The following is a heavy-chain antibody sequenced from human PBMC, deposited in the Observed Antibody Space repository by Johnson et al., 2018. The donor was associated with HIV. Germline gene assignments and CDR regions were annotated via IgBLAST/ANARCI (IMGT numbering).Heavy chain of an antibody. V-gene: IGHV3-9*01. CDR2: ISWNSGSR. D-gene: IGHD2-15*01. Sequence: LVESGGGLVQPDRSLRLSCSASGFIFDYYAMHWVRQPPGKGLEWVSGISWNSGSRGYADSVKGRFTISRDNAKNTLYLQMNSLRAEDTAVDYCTTDCSGGSCYSGAFDIWGQGTMVTVSS. CDR3: TTDCSGGSCYSGAFDI. CDR1: GFIFDYYA. J-gene: IGHJ3*02.